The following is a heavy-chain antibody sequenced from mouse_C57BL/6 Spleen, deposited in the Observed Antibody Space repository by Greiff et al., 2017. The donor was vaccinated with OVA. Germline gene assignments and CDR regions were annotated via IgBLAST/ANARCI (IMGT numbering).Heavy chain of an antibody. CDR2: IDPSDSYT. J-gene: IGHJ1*03. CDR3: ARTGTSDYWYFDV. D-gene: IGHD4-1*01. V-gene: IGHV1-69*01. Sequence: QVQLQQPGAELVMPGASVKLSCKASGYTFTSYWMHWVKQRPGQGLEWIGEIDPSDSYTNYNQKFKGKSTLTVDKSSSTAYMQLSSLTSEDSAVYYCARTGTSDYWYFDVWGTGTTVTVSS. CDR1: GYTFTSYW.